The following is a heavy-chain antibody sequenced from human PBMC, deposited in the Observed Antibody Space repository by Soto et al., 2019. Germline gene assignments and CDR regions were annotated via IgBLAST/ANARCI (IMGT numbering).Heavy chain of an antibody. Sequence: GASVKVSCKASVYTFTSYGISWVRQAPGQGLEWMGWISAYNGNTNYAQKLQGRVTMTTDTSTSTAYMELRSLRSDDTAVYYCARGGVYCGGDCRFDYWGQGTLVTVSS. J-gene: IGHJ4*02. CDR3: ARGGVYCGGDCRFDY. V-gene: IGHV1-18*01. D-gene: IGHD2-21*01. CDR2: ISAYNGNT. CDR1: VYTFTSYG.